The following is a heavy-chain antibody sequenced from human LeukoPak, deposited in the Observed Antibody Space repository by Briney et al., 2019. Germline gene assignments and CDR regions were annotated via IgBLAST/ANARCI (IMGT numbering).Heavy chain of an antibody. V-gene: IGHV4-30-2*01. Sequence: SQTLSLTCAVSGGSISSGGYSWSWIRQPPGKGLEWIGYIYHSGSTYYNPSLKSRVTISVDRPKNQFSLKLSSVTAADTAVYYCARGSPTMIGYGMDVWGQGTTVTVSS. CDR1: GGSISSGGYS. J-gene: IGHJ6*02. CDR2: IYHSGST. CDR3: ARGSPTMIGYGMDV. D-gene: IGHD3-22*01.